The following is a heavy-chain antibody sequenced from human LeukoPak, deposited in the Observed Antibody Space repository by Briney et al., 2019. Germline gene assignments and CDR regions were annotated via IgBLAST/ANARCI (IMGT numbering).Heavy chain of an antibody. CDR2: INPNSGGT. CDR3: ARAQSPILYSDY. V-gene: IGHV1-2*02. D-gene: IGHD5-24*01. Sequence: ASVKVSCKASGYTFTGYYMHWVRQAPGQGLEWMGWINPNSGGTNYAQKFQGRVTMTRDMSTSTVYMELSSLRSEDTAVYYCARAQSPILYSDYWGQGTLVTVSS. J-gene: IGHJ4*02. CDR1: GYTFTGYY.